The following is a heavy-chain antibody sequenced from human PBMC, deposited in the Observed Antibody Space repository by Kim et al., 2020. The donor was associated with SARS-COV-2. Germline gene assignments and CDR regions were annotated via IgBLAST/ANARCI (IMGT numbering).Heavy chain of an antibody. CDR3: AAPDHSSSWTYYYYGMDV. CDR2: IVVGSGNT. D-gene: IGHD6-13*01. Sequence: SVKVSCKASGFTFTSSAVQWVRQARGQRLEWIGWIVVGSGNTNYAQKFQERVTITRDMSTSTAYMELSSLRSEDTAVYYCAAPDHSSSWTYYYYGMDVWGQGTTVTVSS. J-gene: IGHJ6*02. CDR1: GFTFTSSA. V-gene: IGHV1-58*01.